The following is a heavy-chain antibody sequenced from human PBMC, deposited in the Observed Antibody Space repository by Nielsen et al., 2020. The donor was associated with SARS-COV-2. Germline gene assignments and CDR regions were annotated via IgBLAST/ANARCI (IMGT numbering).Heavy chain of an antibody. V-gene: IGHV4-39*01. J-gene: IGHJ4*02. CDR1: GGSISSSSYY. D-gene: IGHD6-19*01. CDR3: ASAYGYSSGWYGFDY. CDR2: VYYSGST. Sequence: SETLSLTCTVSGGSISSSSYYWGWIRQPPGKGLEWIGNVYYSGSTYYNPSLKSRVTISVDTSKNQFSLKLSSVTAADTAVYYCASAYGYSSGWYGFDYWGQGTLVTVSS.